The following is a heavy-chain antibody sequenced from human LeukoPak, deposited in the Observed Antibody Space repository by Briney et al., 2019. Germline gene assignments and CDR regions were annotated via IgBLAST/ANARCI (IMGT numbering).Heavy chain of an antibody. V-gene: IGHV1-8*03. J-gene: IGHJ3*02. CDR2: MNPNSGNT. Sequence: ASVKVSCKASGYTFTIYDINWVRQATGQGLEWMGWMNPNSGNTGYAHKFHGRVTITMTTSISTAYMELSSLRSEATAVYYCASGVYRSRWFVAFAIGGKGPMVTVS. CDR3: ASGVYRSRWFVAFAI. CDR1: GYTFTIYD. D-gene: IGHD6-13*01.